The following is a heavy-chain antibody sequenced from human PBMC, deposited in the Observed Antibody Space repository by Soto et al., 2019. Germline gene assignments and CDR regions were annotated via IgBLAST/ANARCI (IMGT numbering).Heavy chain of an antibody. D-gene: IGHD2-21*02. CDR2: ISYDGSNK. CDR1: GFTFSSYG. V-gene: IGHV3-30*18. Sequence: GGSLRLSCAASGFTFSSYGMHWVRQAPGKGLEWVAVISYDGSNKYYADSVKGRFTISRDNSKNTLYLQMNSLRAEDTAVYYCAKDSKGYCGADCYTLLHYFDFWGQGTLVTVSS. CDR3: AKDSKGYCGADCYTLLHYFDF. J-gene: IGHJ4*02.